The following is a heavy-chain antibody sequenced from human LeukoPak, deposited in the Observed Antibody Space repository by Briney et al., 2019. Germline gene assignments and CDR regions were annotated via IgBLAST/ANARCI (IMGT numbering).Heavy chain of an antibody. V-gene: IGHV3-21*01. Sequence: GGSLRLSCAASGFTFSSYSMNWVRQAPGKGLEWVSSISSSSSYIYYADSVKGRFTISRGNAKNSLYLQMNSLRAEDTAVYYCASARAYGGNPHYFDYWGQGTLVTVSS. CDR1: GFTFSSYS. J-gene: IGHJ4*02. CDR2: ISSSSSYI. D-gene: IGHD4/OR15-4a*01. CDR3: ASARAYGGNPHYFDY.